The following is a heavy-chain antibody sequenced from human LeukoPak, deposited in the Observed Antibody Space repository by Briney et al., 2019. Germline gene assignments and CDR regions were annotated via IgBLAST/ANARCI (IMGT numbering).Heavy chain of an antibody. CDR2: IIPIFGTA. D-gene: IGHD5-18*01. J-gene: IGHJ4*02. V-gene: IGHV1-69*05. Sequence: ASVKVSCKASGGTFSSYAISWVRQAPGQGLEWMGGIIPIFGTANYAQKFQGRVTITTDESTSTAYMELSSLRSEDTAVYYCARGYSYGYRGLGDNFDYWGQGTLVTVSS. CDR1: GGTFSSYA. CDR3: ARGYSYGYRGLGDNFDY.